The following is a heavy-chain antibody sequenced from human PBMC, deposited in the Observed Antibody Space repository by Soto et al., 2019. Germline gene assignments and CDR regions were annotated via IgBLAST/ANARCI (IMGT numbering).Heavy chain of an antibody. CDR3: ASWPGYSSGWYDT. J-gene: IGHJ5*02. CDR2: ISYDGSNK. D-gene: IGHD6-19*01. Sequence: GESMRLCCPASGVTFGSYSMHLVRPDPGKGLEWVAVISYDGSNKYYADSVKGRFTISRDNAKNSLYLQMNSLRAEDTAVYYCASWPGYSSGWYDTWGQGTLVTVSS. V-gene: IGHV3-30-3*01. CDR1: GVTFGSYS.